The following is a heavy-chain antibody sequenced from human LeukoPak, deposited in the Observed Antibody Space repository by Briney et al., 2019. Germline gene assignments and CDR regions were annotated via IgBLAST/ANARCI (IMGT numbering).Heavy chain of an antibody. CDR3: ARGHYYDSSGYLNWFDP. CDR1: GESFSGYY. J-gene: IGHJ5*02. V-gene: IGHV4-34*01. CDR2: INHSGST. D-gene: IGHD3-22*01. Sequence: SETLSLTCAVYGESFSGYYWSWIRQPPGKGLEWIGEINHSGSTNYNPSLKSRVTISVDTSKNQFSLKLSSVTAADTAVYYCARGHYYDSSGYLNWFDPWGQGTLVTVSS.